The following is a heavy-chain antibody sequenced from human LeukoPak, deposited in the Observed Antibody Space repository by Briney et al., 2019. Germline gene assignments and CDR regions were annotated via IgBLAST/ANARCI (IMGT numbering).Heavy chain of an antibody. CDR1: GGSFSGYY. CDR2: INHSGST. Sequence: SETLSLTRAVYGGSFSGYYWSWIRQPPGKGLEWIGEINHSGSTNYNPSLKSRVTISVDTSKNQFSLKLSSVTAAGTAVYYCARFYGYYGMDVWGQGTTVTVSS. J-gene: IGHJ6*02. D-gene: IGHD4-17*01. V-gene: IGHV4-34*01. CDR3: ARFYGYYGMDV.